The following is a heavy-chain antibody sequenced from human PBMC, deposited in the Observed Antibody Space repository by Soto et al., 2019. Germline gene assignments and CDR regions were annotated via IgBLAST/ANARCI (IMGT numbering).Heavy chain of an antibody. Sequence: QVQLVQSGAEVKKPGASVKVSCKASGYTFTSYGISWVRQAPGQGLEWMGWISAYNGNTNYAQKPQGRVTMTTDTSTSTAYMELRSLRSDDTAVYYCARDHDMVAVAGTGGWFDPWGQGTLVTVSS. CDR1: GYTFTSYG. D-gene: IGHD6-19*01. J-gene: IGHJ5*02. V-gene: IGHV1-18*01. CDR2: ISAYNGNT. CDR3: ARDHDMVAVAGTGGWFDP.